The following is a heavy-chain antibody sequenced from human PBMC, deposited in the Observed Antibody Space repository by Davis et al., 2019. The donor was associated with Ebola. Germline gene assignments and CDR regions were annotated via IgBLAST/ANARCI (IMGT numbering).Heavy chain of an antibody. CDR3: ARGWLRTGLDI. V-gene: IGHV6-1*01. D-gene: IGHD3/OR15-3a*01. CDR1: GDTVSGGSGA. Sequence: HSQTLSLTCAISGDTVSGGSGAWNWIRQSPSRGLEWLGRTYYTSKWYNHYAASVKSRTTINADTSKNEFSLQLNSVTPEDTAVYYCARGWLRTGLDIWGQGTMVIVSS. J-gene: IGHJ3*02. CDR2: TYYTSKWYN.